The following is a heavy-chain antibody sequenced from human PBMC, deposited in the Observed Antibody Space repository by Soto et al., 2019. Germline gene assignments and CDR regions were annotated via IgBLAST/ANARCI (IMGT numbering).Heavy chain of an antibody. Sequence: QVQLVQSGAEVKKPGASVKVSCKASGYTFTSYGISWVRQAPGQGLEWMGGISAYNGNTNYAQKLQGRVTMTTDTSTSTAYVKLRSLSCDDTAVYYCARDLAYSSGWYGSEGFDYWGQGTLVTVSS. D-gene: IGHD6-19*01. J-gene: IGHJ4*02. V-gene: IGHV1-18*01. CDR1: GYTFTSYG. CDR2: ISAYNGNT. CDR3: ARDLAYSSGWYGSEGFDY.